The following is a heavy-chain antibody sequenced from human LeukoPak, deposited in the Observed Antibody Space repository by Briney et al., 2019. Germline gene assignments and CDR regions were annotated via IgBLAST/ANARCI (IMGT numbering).Heavy chain of an antibody. D-gene: IGHD2-21*02. J-gene: IGHJ4*02. V-gene: IGHV3-15*01. CDR2: IKSKTDGGAT. CDR3: TTGLTSIVVMTGLRILDY. Sequence: GGSLRLSCAASGFTFTNAWMTWGRQAPGKGLERGGQIKSKTDGGATDYATRRKGRLTIAREERRNRMYLIMNSLRTEDTAMYYCTTGLTSIVVMTGLRILDYWGQGSLVTVSS. CDR1: GFTFTNAW.